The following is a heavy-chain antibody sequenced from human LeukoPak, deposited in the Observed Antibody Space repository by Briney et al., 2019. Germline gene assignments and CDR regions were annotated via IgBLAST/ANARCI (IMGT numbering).Heavy chain of an antibody. CDR2: ITSSGSTT. J-gene: IGHJ4*02. CDR1: GCTFSRFE. D-gene: IGHD3-10*01. CDR3: AKDRASYYGSGSPFDY. Sequence: GVSLRLSCAASGCTFSRFEMNWVRQAPAKGREWVSYITSSGSTTHYADSVEGRFTISRDNSKNTLYLQMNSLRAEDTAVYYCAKDRASYYGSGSPFDYWGQGTLVTVSS. V-gene: IGHV3-48*03.